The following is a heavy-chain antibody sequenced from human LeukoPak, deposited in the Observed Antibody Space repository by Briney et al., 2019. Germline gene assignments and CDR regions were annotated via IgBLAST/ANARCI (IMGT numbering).Heavy chain of an antibody. Sequence: GGSLRLSCAASGFTFSNYGMHWVRQAPGKGLEWVAVIWSDGSNKYYADSVKGRFTISRDNSKNTVHLQMNSLRDEDTAVYYCARAPSGYDFDYWGQGTLVTVSS. D-gene: IGHD3-22*01. CDR3: ARAPSGYDFDY. V-gene: IGHV3-33*01. J-gene: IGHJ4*02. CDR2: IWSDGSNK. CDR1: GFTFSNYG.